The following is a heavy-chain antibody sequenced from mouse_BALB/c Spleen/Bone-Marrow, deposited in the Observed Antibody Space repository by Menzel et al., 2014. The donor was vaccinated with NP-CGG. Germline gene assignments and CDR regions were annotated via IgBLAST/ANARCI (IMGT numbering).Heavy chain of an antibody. CDR1: GYTFTSYW. V-gene: IGHV1S22*01. CDR2: IYPVSGST. Sequence: LKQSGSELVRPGASVKLSCKASGYTFTSYWMHWVKQRPGQGLEWIGNIYPVSGSTNYDEKFKSKATLTVDTSSSTAYVQLSSLTSEDSAVYYCTRVNEYGRAWFAYWGQGTLVTVSA. D-gene: IGHD5-2*01. J-gene: IGHJ3*01. CDR3: TRVNEYGRAWFAY.